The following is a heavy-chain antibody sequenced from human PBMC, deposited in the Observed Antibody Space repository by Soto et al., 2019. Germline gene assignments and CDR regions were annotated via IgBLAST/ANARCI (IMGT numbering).Heavy chain of an antibody. V-gene: IGHV3-30*03. J-gene: IGHJ4*02. CDR1: GFTFSSYG. CDR3: ARDKIKGAPDYLDS. D-gene: IGHD1-26*01. Sequence: GGSLRLSCAASGFTFSSYGMHWVRQAPGKGLEWVAVISYDGSNKYYADSVKGRFTISRDNSKSTLYLQMNSLRAEDTAVYYCARDKIKGAPDYLDSWGQGT. CDR2: ISYDGSNK.